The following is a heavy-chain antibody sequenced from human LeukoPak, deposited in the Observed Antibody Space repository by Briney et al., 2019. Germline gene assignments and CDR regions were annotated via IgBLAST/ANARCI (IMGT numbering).Heavy chain of an antibody. CDR1: GFTFSNAA. Sequence: GGSLRLSCAASGFTFSNAAMTKVRQAPGKGLEWVSTITGSDDRTYYEDSVKGRFTISRDYSKNTLHLQMNSLRVEDTAIYSCAKGPQLGSGYHPDYWGQGTLVTVSS. J-gene: IGHJ4*02. CDR2: ITGSDDRT. V-gene: IGHV3-23*01. D-gene: IGHD3-22*01. CDR3: AKGPQLGSGYHPDY.